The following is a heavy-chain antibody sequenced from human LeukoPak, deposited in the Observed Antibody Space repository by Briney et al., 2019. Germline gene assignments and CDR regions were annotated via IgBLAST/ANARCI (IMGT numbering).Heavy chain of an antibody. D-gene: IGHD6-25*01. CDR1: GGSISSYY. CDR2: INTSGST. CDR3: AREGGDPRWLDP. V-gene: IGHV4-4*07. J-gene: IGHJ5*02. Sequence: SETLSLTCTVSGGSISSYYWTWILQSAGKGLEWIGRINTSGSTNYNPSLRSRVTMSVNTSKNQFSLNLTSVTAADTAVYSCAREGGDPRWLDPWGQGTLVTVSS.